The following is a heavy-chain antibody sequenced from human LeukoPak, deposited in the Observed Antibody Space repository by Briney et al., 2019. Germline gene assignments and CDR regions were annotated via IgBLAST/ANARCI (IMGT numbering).Heavy chain of an antibody. D-gene: IGHD6-13*01. CDR2: IYSGGST. Sequence: GGSLRLSCAGSGXAVSSNYMSWVRQAPGKGLEWVSVIYSGGSTYYADSVKGRFTISRDDSKNTLYLQLNSLRAEDTAVYYCAIATAGTNYYFDYWGQGTLVTVSS. J-gene: IGHJ4*02. CDR3: AIATAGTNYYFDY. CDR1: GXAVSSNY. V-gene: IGHV3-66*01.